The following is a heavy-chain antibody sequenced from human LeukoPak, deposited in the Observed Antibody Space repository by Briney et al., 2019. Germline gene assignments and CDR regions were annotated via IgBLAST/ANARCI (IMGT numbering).Heavy chain of an antibody. J-gene: IGHJ4*02. CDR3: AIDDTAMAFDY. CDR2: INHSGST. V-gene: IGHV4-34*01. CDR1: GGSISSYY. D-gene: IGHD5-18*01. Sequence: SETLSLTCTVSGGSISSYYWSWIRQPPGKGLERIGEINHSGSTNYNPSLKSRVTISVDTSKNQFSLKLSSGTAADTAVYYCAIDDTAMAFDYWGQGTLVTVSS.